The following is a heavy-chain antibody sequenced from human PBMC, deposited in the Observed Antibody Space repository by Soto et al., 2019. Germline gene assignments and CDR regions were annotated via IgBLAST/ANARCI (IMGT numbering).Heavy chain of an antibody. Sequence: ASVKVSCKASGYHFTGPYIYWVRQAPGQGLEGMGWINPSSGGTKFDEKFQGRVTVTRDTSIRKVSLELNSLTSDDTGVYFCARDFRTYSHGVDAWDKGPAGKVSS. D-gene: IGHD4-4*01. CDR3: ARDFRTYSHGVDA. J-gene: IGHJ6*04. V-gene: IGHV1-2*02. CDR1: GYHFTGPY. CDR2: INPSSGGT.